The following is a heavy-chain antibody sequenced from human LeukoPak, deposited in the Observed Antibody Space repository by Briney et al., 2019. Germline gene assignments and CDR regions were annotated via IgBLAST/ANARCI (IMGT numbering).Heavy chain of an antibody. CDR2: ISGSGVST. CDR3: ARGFTSTVVRMDV. V-gene: IGHV3-23*01. D-gene: IGHD4-11*01. CDR1: GFTFSSYA. J-gene: IGHJ6*02. Sequence: GGSLRLSCAASGFTFSSYAMSWVRQAPGKGLEWASGISGSGVSTYYAGSVRGRFTISRDNSKNTLFLQMNSLRAEDTAEYYCARGFTSTVVRMDVWGQGTTVTVSS.